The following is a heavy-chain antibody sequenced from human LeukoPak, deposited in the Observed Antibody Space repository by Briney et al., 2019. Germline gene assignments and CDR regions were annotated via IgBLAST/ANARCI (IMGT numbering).Heavy chain of an antibody. Sequence: ASVKVSCKVSRYTLTELSMHWVRQAPGKGLEWMGGFDPEDGETIYAQKFQGRVTMTEDTSTDTAYMELSSLRSEDTAVYYCATVGFLEGDYMDVWGKGTTVTVSS. J-gene: IGHJ6*03. D-gene: IGHD3-3*02. V-gene: IGHV1-24*01. CDR3: ATVGFLEGDYMDV. CDR2: FDPEDGET. CDR1: RYTLTELS.